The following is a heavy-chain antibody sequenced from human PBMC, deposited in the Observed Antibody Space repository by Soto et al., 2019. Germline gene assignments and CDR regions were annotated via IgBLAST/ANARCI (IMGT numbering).Heavy chain of an antibody. CDR3: VRQIVAVPHFDH. V-gene: IGHV4-30-2*01. CDR2: IHHTGRT. J-gene: IGHJ4*01. D-gene: IGHD2-15*01. Sequence: SETLSLTCAVSGASISGDGYSWSWIRQPPGKGLEWMGYIHHTGRTYYNPSLKSRVTISVDRSKNQFSLRLSSVTAADTAVYYCVRQIVAVPHFDHWGHGSLVTVSS. CDR1: GASISGDGYS.